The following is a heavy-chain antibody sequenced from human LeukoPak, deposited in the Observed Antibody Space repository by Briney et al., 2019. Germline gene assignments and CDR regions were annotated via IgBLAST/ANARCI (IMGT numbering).Heavy chain of an antibody. V-gene: IGHV3-23*01. CDR2: ISGSGGSI. CDR1: GFTFTSQW. J-gene: IGHJ3*02. CDR3: AKDAGYNTAFDI. Sequence: GGSLRLSCAASGFTFTSQWMSWARQAPGEGLEWVSGISGSGGSIDYADSVKRRFTISRDNSKNMLYLQMNSLRAEDTAVYYCAKDAGYNTAFDIWGQGTMLTVSS. D-gene: IGHD1-14*01.